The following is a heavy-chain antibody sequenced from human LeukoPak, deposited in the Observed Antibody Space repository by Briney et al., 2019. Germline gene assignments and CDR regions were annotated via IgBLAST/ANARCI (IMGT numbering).Heavy chain of an antibody. CDR2: ISGYNGNT. V-gene: IGHV1-18*01. CDR3: ARDDSGSYSFDY. D-gene: IGHD1-26*01. Sequence: GASVKVSCKASGYTFTTYNINWVRQAPGQGLEWMGWISGYNGNTNYAQKFQGRVTMTRDTSISTAYMELSRLRSDDTAVYYCARDDSGSYSFDYWGQGTLVTVSS. J-gene: IGHJ4*02. CDR1: GYTFTTYN.